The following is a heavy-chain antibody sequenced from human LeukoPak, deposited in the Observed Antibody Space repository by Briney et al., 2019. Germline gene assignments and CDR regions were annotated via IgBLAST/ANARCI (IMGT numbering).Heavy chain of an antibody. CDR2: LYSGGTT. J-gene: IGHJ4*02. V-gene: IGHV3-66*01. Sequence: GGSLRLSCAACGFNVNSNYMSWVRQAPGKGLEWVSVLYSGGTTYYADSVKGRFTISRDNSKNTLSLQMNSLRAEDTAMYYCARVRGWKYFDYWGQGTLVTVSS. CDR3: ARVRGWKYFDY. D-gene: IGHD1-1*01. CDR1: GFNVNSNY.